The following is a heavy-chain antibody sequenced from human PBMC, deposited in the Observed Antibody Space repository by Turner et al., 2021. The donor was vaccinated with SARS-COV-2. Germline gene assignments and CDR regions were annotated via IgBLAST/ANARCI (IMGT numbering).Heavy chain of an antibody. J-gene: IGHJ4*02. D-gene: IGHD3-10*01. CDR2: IDSGGST. V-gene: IGHV3-53*01. Sequence: EVQLVESGGGLIQPGGSLRLSCAASGFTVSSNYMNWVRQAPGKGLEWVSVIDSGGSTFYADSVKGRFTISRDNSKNTLYLQMNSLRAEDTAVYYCAREAPLGVNSMAFDYWGQGTLVTVSS. CDR1: GFTVSSNY. CDR3: AREAPLGVNSMAFDY.